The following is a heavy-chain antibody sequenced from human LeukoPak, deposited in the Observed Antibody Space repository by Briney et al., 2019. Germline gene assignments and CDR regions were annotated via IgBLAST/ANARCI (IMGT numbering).Heavy chain of an antibody. Sequence: PSETLSLTCAVYGGSFSGYYWSWIRQPPGKGLEWIGEINHSGSTNYNPSLKSRFTISVDTSKNQFSLKLSSVTAADTAVYYCARTYGSGSQRGYFQHWGQGTLVTVSS. CDR1: GGSFSGYY. J-gene: IGHJ1*01. CDR3: ARTYGSGSQRGYFQH. CDR2: INHSGST. D-gene: IGHD3-10*01. V-gene: IGHV4-34*01.